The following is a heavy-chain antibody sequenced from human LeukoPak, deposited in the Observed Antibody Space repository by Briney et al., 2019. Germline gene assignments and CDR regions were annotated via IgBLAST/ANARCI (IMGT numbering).Heavy chain of an antibody. CDR2: ISSSGSIT. J-gene: IGHJ3*02. V-gene: IGHV3-48*01. D-gene: IGHD3-10*01. CDR1: GLNFANSI. Sequence: PGTSLSLSCAASGLNFANSIFHWVRQAPGKGLEWVSHISSSGSITYYGDSVKGRITISRDNAKNSVSLYMNSLRAEDSAVYYCARPGITAFDIWGQGTMVTVSS. CDR3: ARPGITAFDI.